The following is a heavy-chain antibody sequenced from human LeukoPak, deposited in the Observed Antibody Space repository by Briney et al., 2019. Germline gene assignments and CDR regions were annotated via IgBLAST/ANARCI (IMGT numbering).Heavy chain of an antibody. J-gene: IGHJ6*02. CDR3: ARISVRAPYGMDV. CDR2: ISGSGGST. Sequence: GGSLRLSCAASGFTFSSYAMSWVRQAPGKGLEWVSAISGSGGSTYYADSVKGRFTISRDNAKNSLYLQMNSLRAEDTAVYYCARISVRAPYGMDVWGQGTTVTVSS. CDR1: GFTFSSYA. D-gene: IGHD3-3*02. V-gene: IGHV3-23*01.